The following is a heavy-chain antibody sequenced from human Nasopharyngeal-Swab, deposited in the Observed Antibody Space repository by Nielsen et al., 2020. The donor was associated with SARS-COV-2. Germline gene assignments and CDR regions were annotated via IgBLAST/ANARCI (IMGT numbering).Heavy chain of an antibody. J-gene: IGHJ5*02. Sequence: GESLKISCSASGFTFSSYAMHWVRQAPGKGLEYVSAISSNGGSTYYADSVKGRFTISRDNSKNTLYLQMSSLRAEDTAVYYCARDPIVVVVAATGWFDPWGQGTLVTVSS. D-gene: IGHD2-15*01. CDR3: ARDPIVVVVAATGWFDP. V-gene: IGHV3-64D*06. CDR1: GFTFSSYA. CDR2: ISSNGGST.